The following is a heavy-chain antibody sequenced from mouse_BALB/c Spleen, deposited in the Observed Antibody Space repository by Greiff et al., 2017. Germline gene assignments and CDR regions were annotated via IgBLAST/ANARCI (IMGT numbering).Heavy chain of an antibody. J-gene: IGHJ4*01. CDR2: INPGSGGT. V-gene: IGHV1-54*01. CDR1: GYAFTNYL. Sequence: QVQLQQSGAELVRPGTSVKLSCKASGYAFTNYLIEWVKQRPGQGLEWIGVINPGSGGTNYNEKFKGKTTLTADNSSSTAYMQLSSLTSDDSAVYFCARENDGYVYAMDYWGQGTSVTVSS. CDR3: ARENDGYVYAMDY. D-gene: IGHD2-3*01.